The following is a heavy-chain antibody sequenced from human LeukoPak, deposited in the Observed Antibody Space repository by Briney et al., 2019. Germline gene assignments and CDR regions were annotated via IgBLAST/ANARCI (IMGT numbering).Heavy chain of an antibody. CDR1: GFTFSSYG. V-gene: IGHV3-30*02. CDR3: ARGPHRFLSRGSHRSFFLDY. CDR2: IRYDGSNK. Sequence: PGGSLRLSCAASGFTFSSYGMHWVRQAPGKGLEWVAFIRYDGSNKYYADSVKGRFTISRDNSKNTLYLQMNSLRAEDTAVYYCARGPHRFLSRGSHRSFFLDYWGQGTLVTVSS. D-gene: IGHD3-10*01. J-gene: IGHJ4*02.